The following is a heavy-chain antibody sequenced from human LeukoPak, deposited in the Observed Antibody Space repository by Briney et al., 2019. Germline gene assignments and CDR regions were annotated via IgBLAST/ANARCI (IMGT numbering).Heavy chain of an antibody. CDR2: IKQDRSEK. Sequence: GGSLRLSCAASGFTFSSYSMNWVRQAPGKGLEWVANIKQDRSEKYYVDSVKGRFTISRDNSKNTLYLQMNSLRAEDTAVYYCAREVDSSSRLGAFDIWGQGTMVTVSS. CDR1: GFTFSSYS. D-gene: IGHD6-13*01. CDR3: AREVDSSSRLGAFDI. V-gene: IGHV3-7*01. J-gene: IGHJ3*02.